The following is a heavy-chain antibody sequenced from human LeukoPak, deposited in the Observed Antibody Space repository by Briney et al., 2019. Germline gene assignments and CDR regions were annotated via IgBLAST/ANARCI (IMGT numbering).Heavy chain of an antibody. CDR1: GFTVSGNY. D-gene: IGHD3-10*01. V-gene: IGHV3-66*01. J-gene: IGHJ4*02. Sequence: GGSLRLSCAASGFTVSGNYMSWARQAPGKGLEWLSVIHRGGNTYYADSVKGRFTISRDSSKNTVFLQMDSLRAEDTAVYYCARDPGYGLGVDYGDYWGQGTLVTVSS. CDR3: ARDPGYGLGVDYGDY. CDR2: IHRGGNT.